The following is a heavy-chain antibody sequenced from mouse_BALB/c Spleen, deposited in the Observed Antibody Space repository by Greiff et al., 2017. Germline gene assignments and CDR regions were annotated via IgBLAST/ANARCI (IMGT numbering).Heavy chain of an antibody. D-gene: IGHD2-1*01. CDR1: GFTFSDYY. V-gene: IGHV5-4*02. CDR3: ARDYGNYPSWFAY. Sequence: EVQLVESGGGLVKPGGSLKLSCAASGFTFSDYYMYWVRQTPEKRLEWVATISDGGSYPYYPDSVKGRFTISRDNAKNNLYLQMSSLKSEDTAMYYCARDYGNYPSWFAYWGQGTLVTVSA. CDR2: ISDGGSYP. J-gene: IGHJ3*01.